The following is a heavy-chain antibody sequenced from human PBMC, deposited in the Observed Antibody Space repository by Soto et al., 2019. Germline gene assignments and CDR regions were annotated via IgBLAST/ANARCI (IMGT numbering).Heavy chain of an antibody. Sequence: EVQLVETGGDLIEPGGSLRLSCAASGFTVSSDCMTWVRQAPGKGLEWISIIYSDNNTDYADSVKGRFTISRDTSKNIWYLQMKSLRAEDTAEYYCARHYSAMGVWGQGTTVTVSS. CDR3: ARHYSAMGV. V-gene: IGHV3-53*02. CDR2: IYSDNNT. CDR1: GFTVSSDC. J-gene: IGHJ6*02.